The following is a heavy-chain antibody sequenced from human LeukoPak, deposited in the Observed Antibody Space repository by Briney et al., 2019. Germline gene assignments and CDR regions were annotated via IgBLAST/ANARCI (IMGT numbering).Heavy chain of an antibody. CDR3: ARDNRGYDFDY. D-gene: IGHD5-12*01. V-gene: IGHV3-74*01. J-gene: IGHJ4*02. CDR2: VNSDGRST. Sequence: GGSLRLSCAASGXTFSSYWVHWVRQAPGKGLVWVSRVNSDGRSTSYADSVKGRFTISRDNAKNTLYLQMHSLRAEDTALYYCARDNRGYDFDYWGQGTLVTVSS. CDR1: GXTFSSYW.